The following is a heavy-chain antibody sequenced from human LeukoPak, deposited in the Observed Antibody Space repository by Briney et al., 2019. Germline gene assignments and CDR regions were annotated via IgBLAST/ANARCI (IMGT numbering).Heavy chain of an antibody. Sequence: GASVKVSFKASGYTFTAYYIHWVRQPPAQGLEWMGRINPKNGYTNYAQKFQDRVTMTRDTSMSAAYMEISRLTYEDTAVYYCGRGIQSFDTWGEGTLVTVSS. CDR1: GYTFTAYY. V-gene: IGHV1-2*06. J-gene: IGHJ5*02. CDR2: INPKNGYT. CDR3: GRGIQSFDT.